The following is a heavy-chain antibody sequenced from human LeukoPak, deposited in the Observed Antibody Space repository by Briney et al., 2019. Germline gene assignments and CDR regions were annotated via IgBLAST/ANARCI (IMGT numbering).Heavy chain of an antibody. J-gene: IGHJ4*02. Sequence: PSETLSLTCTVSGGSISSYYWSWIRQPPGKGLEWIGYIYYSGSTNYNPSLKSRVTISLDTSKNQFSLKLSSVSAADTAVYYCARGSGYYDSSGYPFDYWGQGTLVTVSS. V-gene: IGHV4-59*01. CDR1: GGSISSYY. CDR2: IYYSGST. D-gene: IGHD3-22*01. CDR3: ARGSGYYDSSGYPFDY.